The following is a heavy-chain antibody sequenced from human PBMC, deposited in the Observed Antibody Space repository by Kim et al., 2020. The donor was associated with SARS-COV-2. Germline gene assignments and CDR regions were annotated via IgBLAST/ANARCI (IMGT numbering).Heavy chain of an antibody. Sequence: GGSLRLSCAASGFTFSSYGMHWVRQAPGKGLEWVAVIWYDGSNKYYADSVKGRFTISRDNSKNTLYLQMNSLRAEDTAVYYCAKSSLTPDSSGYYPPEDDAFDIWGQGTMVTVSS. CDR2: IWYDGSNK. CDR3: AKSSLTPDSSGYYPPEDDAFDI. CDR1: GFTFSSYG. V-gene: IGHV3-33*06. J-gene: IGHJ3*02. D-gene: IGHD3-22*01.